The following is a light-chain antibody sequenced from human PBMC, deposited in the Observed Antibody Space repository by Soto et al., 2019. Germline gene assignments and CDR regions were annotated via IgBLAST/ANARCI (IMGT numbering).Light chain of an antibody. V-gene: IGLV1-51*01. CDR2: DND. J-gene: IGLJ2*01. Sequence: QSVLTQPPSVSAAPGQKVTISCFGSSSNIGNNYVSWYQQLPGTAPKLLIYDNDRPPSGIPDRFSGSKSSTSATLGITGLQNGDEADYYCGTLDSSLSAVVFGGGTKLPVL. CDR1: SSNIGNNY. CDR3: GTLDSSLSAVV.